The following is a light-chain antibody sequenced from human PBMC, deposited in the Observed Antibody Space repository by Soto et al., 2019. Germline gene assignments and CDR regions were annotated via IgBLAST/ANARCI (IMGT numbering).Light chain of an antibody. V-gene: IGLV1-44*01. CDR3: GAWDESLNGYV. CDR1: SSNIGSST. Sequence: QSVLTHPPSASGTPGQRVTISCSGSSSNIGSSTVSWYQQLPGTAPKLLIYRNNQRPSGVPDRFSGSKSGTSASLAINGLQSGDEADYYCGAWDESLNGYVFGTGTKVTVL. J-gene: IGLJ1*01. CDR2: RNN.